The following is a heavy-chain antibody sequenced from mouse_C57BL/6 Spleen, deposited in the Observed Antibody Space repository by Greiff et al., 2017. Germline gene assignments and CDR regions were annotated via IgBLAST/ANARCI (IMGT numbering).Heavy chain of an antibody. D-gene: IGHD3-3*01. CDR1: GFTFSSYA. V-gene: IGHV5-9-1*02. Sequence: EVQGVESGEGLVKPGGSLKLSCAASGFTFSSYAMSWVRQTPEKRLEWVAYISSGGDYIYYADTVKGRFTISRDNARNTLYLQMSSLKSEDTAMXYCTRDRGTRFAYWGQGTLVTVSA. J-gene: IGHJ3*01. CDR3: TRDRGTRFAY. CDR2: ISSGGDYI.